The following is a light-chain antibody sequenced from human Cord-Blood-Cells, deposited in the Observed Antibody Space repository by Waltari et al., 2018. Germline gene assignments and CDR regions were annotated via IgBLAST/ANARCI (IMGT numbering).Light chain of an antibody. Sequence: IHMTQSPSTLSAVVGDRVTITCRESQSISSYLNWYQQKPGKAPNLLIYAASSVQSGVPSRFSGSGSGTDFTLTISSLQPEDFATYYCQQSYSTPLFTFGPGTKVDIK. CDR3: QQSYSTPLFT. V-gene: IGKV1-39*01. CDR1: QSISSY. J-gene: IGKJ3*01. CDR2: AAS.